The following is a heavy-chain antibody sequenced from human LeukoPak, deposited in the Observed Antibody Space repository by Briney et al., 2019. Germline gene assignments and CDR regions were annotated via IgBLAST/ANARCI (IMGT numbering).Heavy chain of an antibody. D-gene: IGHD2-21*01. J-gene: IGHJ4*02. CDR1: GFTFRENY. V-gene: IGHV3-11*04. CDR3: AKDLMSIKALIPWDY. CDR2: ISTSGSLT. Sequence: PGGSLRLSCAGTGFTFRENYMSWIRQAPGKGLEWLSSISTSGSLTYYADSVKGRFTVSRDNTKNSLDLEMNSLRADDTAVYYCAKDLMSIKALIPWDYWGQGTLVTVSP.